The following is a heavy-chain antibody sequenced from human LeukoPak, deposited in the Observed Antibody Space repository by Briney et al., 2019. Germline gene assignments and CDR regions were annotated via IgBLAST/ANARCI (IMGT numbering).Heavy chain of an antibody. CDR2: INPNSGGT. Sequence: ASVKVSCKASGYTFTGYYMHWVRQAPGQGLEWMEWINPNSGGTNYAQKFQGRVTMTRDTSISTAYMELSRLRSDDTAVYYCARDGGYYYGSGSYSNWGQGTLVTVSS. V-gene: IGHV1-2*02. J-gene: IGHJ4*02. CDR3: ARDGGYYYGSGSYSN. CDR1: GYTFTGYY. D-gene: IGHD3-10*01.